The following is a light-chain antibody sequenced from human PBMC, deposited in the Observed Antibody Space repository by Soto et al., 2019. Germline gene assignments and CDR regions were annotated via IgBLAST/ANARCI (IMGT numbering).Light chain of an antibody. Sequence: QSLLTQPASVSGSPGQSITISCTGTSSDVGSYNLVSWYQHQPGKCPKLMIYXXXXRPSGVSNRFSGSKSGNTASLTISGLQAEDEADYYCCSYAGSSTFYVFGTGTKVTVL. V-gene: IGLV2-23*03. CDR2: XXX. CDR1: SSDVGSYNL. CDR3: CSYAGSSTFYV. J-gene: IGLJ1*01.